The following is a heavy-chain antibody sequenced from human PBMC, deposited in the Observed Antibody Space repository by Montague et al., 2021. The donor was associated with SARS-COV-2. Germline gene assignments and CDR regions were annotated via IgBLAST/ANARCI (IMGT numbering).Heavy chain of an antibody. Sequence: SETLSLTCNVSGSSIRNYYWSWIRQPAGKGLEWIGRIYSSGSINYNPSLKTRITLSVDTSKNQLSLRLNSVTAADTAVYYCARNPGEYYGMDVWGQGTTVTVSS. CDR1: GSSIRNYY. J-gene: IGHJ6*02. CDR2: IYSSGSI. CDR3: ARNPGEYYGMDV. D-gene: IGHD3-16*01. V-gene: IGHV4-4*07.